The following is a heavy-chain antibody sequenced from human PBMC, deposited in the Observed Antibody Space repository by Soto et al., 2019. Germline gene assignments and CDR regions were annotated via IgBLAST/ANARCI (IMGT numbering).Heavy chain of an antibody. CDR1: GFTFSSYS. Sequence: EVQLVESGGGLVKPGGSLRLSCAASGFTFSSYSMNWVRQAPGKGLEWVSSISSSSSYIYYADSEKGRFTISRDNAKNSLYLQMNSLRAEDTAVYYCARDGDLGAFDIWGQGTMVTVSS. J-gene: IGHJ3*02. CDR3: ARDGDLGAFDI. D-gene: IGHD7-27*01. V-gene: IGHV3-21*01. CDR2: ISSSSSYI.